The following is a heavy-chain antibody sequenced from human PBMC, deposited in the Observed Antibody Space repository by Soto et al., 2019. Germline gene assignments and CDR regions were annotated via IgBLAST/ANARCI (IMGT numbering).Heavy chain of an antibody. CDR1: GYTFTSYG. CDR2: ISAYNGNT. Sequence: QVQLVQSGAEVKKPGASVKVSCKASGYTFTSYGISWVRQAPGQGLEWMGWISAYNGNTNDAQKLQGRVTMTTDTSTSRAYMEVRSLRSDDTAVYYCARGASTITGGGPADYWGQGTLVTVSS. CDR3: ARGASTITGGGPADY. D-gene: IGHD5-12*01. V-gene: IGHV1-18*01. J-gene: IGHJ4*02.